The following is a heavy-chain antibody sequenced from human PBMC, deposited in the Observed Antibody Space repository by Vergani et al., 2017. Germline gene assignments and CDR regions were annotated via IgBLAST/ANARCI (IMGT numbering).Heavy chain of an antibody. Sequence: QVQLVESGGGVVQPGGSLRLSCAASGFSFTSYGMHWVRQAPGKGLEWVVLISYDGSGKYNADSVTGRFTISRDNSEKKVFLQMNSLRTEDTATYFCAKDHVSAWDYMDVWGKGTTVTVSS. CDR1: GFSFTSYG. V-gene: IGHV3-30*18. D-gene: IGHD2-2*01. J-gene: IGHJ6*03. CDR2: ISYDGSGK. CDR3: AKDHVSAWDYMDV.